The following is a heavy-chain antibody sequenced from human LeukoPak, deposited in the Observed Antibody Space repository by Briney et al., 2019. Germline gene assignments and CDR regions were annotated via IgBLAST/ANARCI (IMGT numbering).Heavy chain of an antibody. CDR2: ITSSSSYI. J-gene: IGHJ4*02. CDR3: AREFDYVWGSYPGS. CDR1: GFTFSSYN. V-gene: IGHV3-21*04. D-gene: IGHD3-16*02. Sequence: PGGSLRLSCAASGFTFSSYNMNWVRQAPGKGLEWVSSITSSSSYIYYADSVKGRFTISRDNAKNSLFLQMNSLRAEDTAVYYCAREFDYVWGSYPGSWGQGTLVTVSS.